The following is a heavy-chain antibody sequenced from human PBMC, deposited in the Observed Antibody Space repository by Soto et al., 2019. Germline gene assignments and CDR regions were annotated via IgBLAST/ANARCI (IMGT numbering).Heavy chain of an antibody. Sequence: EVQLLESGGGLVQPGGSLRLSCAASGFTFSSYSMSWVRQAPGKGLEWVSAISGSGGSTYYADSVKGRFTISRVNSKNTLYLQMNSLRAEDTAVYYCAKDLHDYVWGSYRPHGSDYWGQGTLVTVSS. CDR2: ISGSGGST. CDR1: GFTFSSYS. D-gene: IGHD3-16*02. J-gene: IGHJ4*02. CDR3: AKDLHDYVWGSYRPHGSDY. V-gene: IGHV3-23*01.